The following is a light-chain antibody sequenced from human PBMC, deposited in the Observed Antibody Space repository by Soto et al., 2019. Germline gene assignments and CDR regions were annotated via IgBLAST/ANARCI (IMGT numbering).Light chain of an antibody. CDR1: ISDVGGYNF. V-gene: IGLV2-14*03. Sequence: QSALTQPVSVSGSPGQSITISCTGTISDVGGYNFVSWYQQHPGNAPKLIIYDVNNRPSGVSSRFSGSKSGNPASLTISGLQAEDEADYHCSSYTSTSNVVFGGGTKLTVL. CDR3: SSYTSTSNVV. CDR2: DVN. J-gene: IGLJ2*01.